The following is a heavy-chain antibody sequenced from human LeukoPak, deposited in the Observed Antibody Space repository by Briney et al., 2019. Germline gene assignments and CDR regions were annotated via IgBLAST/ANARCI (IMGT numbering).Heavy chain of an antibody. J-gene: IGHJ4*02. CDR1: GGTFSSYA. CDR2: IIPIFGTA. D-gene: IGHD5-24*01. CDR3: ARRRDGYNYVAFDY. Sequence: SVKVSCKXSGGTFSSYAISWVRQAPGQGLEWMGGIIPIFGTANYSQKFQGRVTTTADESTSTAYMELSSLRSEDTAVYYCARRRDGYNYVAFDYWGQGTLVTVSS. V-gene: IGHV1-69*01.